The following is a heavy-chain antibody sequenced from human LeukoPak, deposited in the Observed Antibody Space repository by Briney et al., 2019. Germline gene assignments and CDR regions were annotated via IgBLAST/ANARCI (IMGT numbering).Heavy chain of an antibody. CDR1: GDSINRHY. CDR3: ATNAGPAALDAIDI. CDR2: VSYRGST. Sequence: SETLSLTCTVSGDSINRHYWSWIRQTPGKGLEWIGYVSYRGSTNYNPSLESRVTISVDTSNNQFSLRLSSVTAADTSVYYCATNAGPAALDAIDIWGQGTIVIVSS. V-gene: IGHV4-59*08. D-gene: IGHD2-2*01. J-gene: IGHJ3*02.